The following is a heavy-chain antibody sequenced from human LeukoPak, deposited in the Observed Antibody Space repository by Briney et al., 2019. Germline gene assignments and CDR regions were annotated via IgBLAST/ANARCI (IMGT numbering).Heavy chain of an antibody. CDR1: GGSISSYY. V-gene: IGHV4-4*07. J-gene: IGHJ5*02. CDR2: IYTSVST. Sequence: PSETLSLTCTVSGGSISSYYWSWIRQPAGKGLEWIGRIYTSVSTNYNPSLKSRVTMSVDTSKNQFSLKLSSVTAADTAVYYCAREIVGATSGEDWFDPWGQGTLVTVSS. CDR3: AREIVGATSGEDWFDP. D-gene: IGHD1-26*01.